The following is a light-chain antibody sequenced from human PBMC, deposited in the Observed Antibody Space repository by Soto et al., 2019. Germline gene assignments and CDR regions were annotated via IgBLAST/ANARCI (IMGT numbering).Light chain of an antibody. V-gene: IGLV1-44*01. Sequence: QSVLTQPPSASGTPGQRGPLFCSGSSSNIGSNTVNWYQQLPGMAPKLLIYSNNQRPSGVPGRFSGCKSGTSASLAISGLQSEDEADYYYAAWDDCLNALYVFGTGTKLAVL. CDR3: AAWDDCLNALYV. CDR1: SSNIGSNT. CDR2: SNN. J-gene: IGLJ1*01.